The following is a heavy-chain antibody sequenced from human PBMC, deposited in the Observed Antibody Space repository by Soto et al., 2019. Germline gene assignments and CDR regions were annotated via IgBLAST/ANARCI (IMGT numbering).Heavy chain of an antibody. CDR1: GEYISSSNW. V-gene: IGHV4-4*02. J-gene: IGHJ6*02. Sequence: PSDTLPLTCAVSGEYISSSNWRRWVRQTPGKGLEWIGEIHHSGSTYYNPSLRSRLAMSVDTSKNQFSLKLTSVTAADTAVYYCARHNYYSNHYSYGMDVWGQGTTVTVSS. CDR2: IHHSGST. CDR3: ARHNYYSNHYSYGMDV. D-gene: IGHD4-4*01.